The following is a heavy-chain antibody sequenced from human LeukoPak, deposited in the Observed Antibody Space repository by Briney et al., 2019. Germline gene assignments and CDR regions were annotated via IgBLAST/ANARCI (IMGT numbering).Heavy chain of an antibody. CDR1: GYSFITLL. D-gene: IGHD3-22*01. CDR2: IYTSDSDA. J-gene: IGHJ3*01. Sequence: GDSLKISCKRSGYSFITLLIGGLRQMPAKGLKWMEIIYTSDSDARYSPSLQGQVTISADKSIATAYLQWSSLKASDTAMYYCARLRLGYDNSGAYYAEAFDLWGQGTMVTVSS. CDR3: ARLRLGYDNSGAYYAEAFDL. V-gene: IGHV5-51*01.